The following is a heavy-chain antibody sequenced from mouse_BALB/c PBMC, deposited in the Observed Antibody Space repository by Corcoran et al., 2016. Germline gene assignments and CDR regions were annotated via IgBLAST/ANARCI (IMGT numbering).Heavy chain of an antibody. CDR2: INTYTGEP. V-gene: IGHV9-3-1*01. CDR3: ARGTASFDY. D-gene: IGHD1-2*01. J-gene: IGHJ2*01. CDR1: GYTFTNYG. Sequence: QTQLVQSGPELKKPGETVKISCKASGYTFTNYGMNWVKQAPGKGLKWMGWINTYTGEPTYADDFKGRFAFSLETSASTAYLQINNLKNEDTAIYFCARGTASFDYWGQGTTLTVSS.